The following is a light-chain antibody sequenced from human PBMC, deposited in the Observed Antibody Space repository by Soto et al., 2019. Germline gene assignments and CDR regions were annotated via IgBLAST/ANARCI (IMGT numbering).Light chain of an antibody. J-gene: IGKJ1*01. CDR2: DAS. CDR1: QSISSW. Sequence: DIQMTQSPSTLSASVGDRVTITCRASQSISSWLAWYQQKPGKAPKILIYDASSLESGVPSRLSGSGSGTEFTLTISSLQPDDFATYYCQQYNSYWTFGQGTNVDI. CDR3: QQYNSYWT. V-gene: IGKV1-5*01.